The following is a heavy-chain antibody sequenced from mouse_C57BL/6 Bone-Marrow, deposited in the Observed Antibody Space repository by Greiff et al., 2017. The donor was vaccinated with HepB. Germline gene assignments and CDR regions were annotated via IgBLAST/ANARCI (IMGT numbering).Heavy chain of an antibody. CDR2: IHPNSGST. D-gene: IGHD2-3*01. V-gene: IGHV1-64*01. CDR1: GYTFTSYW. CDR3: ATPIYDGYYFDY. J-gene: IGHJ2*01. Sequence: QVQLQQPGAELVKPGASVKLSCKASGYTFTSYWMHWVKQRPGQGLEWIGMIHPNSGSTNYNEKFKSKATLTVDKSSSTAYMQLSSLTSEDSAVYYCATPIYDGYYFDYWGQGTTLTVSS.